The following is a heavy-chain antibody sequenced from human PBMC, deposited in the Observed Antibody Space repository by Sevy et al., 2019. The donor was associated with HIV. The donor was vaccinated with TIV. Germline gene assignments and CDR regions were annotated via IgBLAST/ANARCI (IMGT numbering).Heavy chain of an antibody. Sequence: GGSLTLSCAASGFTFSSYAMHWVRQAPGKGLEWVAVISYDGSNKYYADSVKGRFTISRDNSKNTLYLQMNSLRAEDTAVYYCARGRIAVAGTHFDYWGQGTLVTVSS. CDR3: ARGRIAVAGTHFDY. V-gene: IGHV3-30-3*01. CDR2: ISYDGSNK. CDR1: GFTFSSYA. J-gene: IGHJ4*02. D-gene: IGHD6-19*01.